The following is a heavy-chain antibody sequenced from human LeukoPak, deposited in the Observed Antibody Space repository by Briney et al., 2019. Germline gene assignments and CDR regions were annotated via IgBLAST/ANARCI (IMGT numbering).Heavy chain of an antibody. J-gene: IGHJ4*02. Sequence: PGGSLRLSCAASGVTFSSHWMSWVRQAPGKGLEWVANIKRDGSEKYYVGSVKGRFTISRDNAKNSLYLQMNSLRAEDTAVYYCAVYNWNSKRDLDYWGQGTLVTVSS. CDR3: AVYNWNSKRDLDY. CDR1: GVTFSSHW. V-gene: IGHV3-7*05. CDR2: IKRDGSEK. D-gene: IGHD1-7*01.